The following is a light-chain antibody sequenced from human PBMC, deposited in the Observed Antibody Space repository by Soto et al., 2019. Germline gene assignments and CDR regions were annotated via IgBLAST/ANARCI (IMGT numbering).Light chain of an antibody. Sequence: DLQMTQSPSSLSASVGDRVTITCRASQSISNYLNWYQQKPGTAPELLIYAASSLQSRVPSRFSGSGSGTDFTLTISSLQPEDFATYYCQQSYSTPWTFGQGTKVEIK. CDR1: QSISNY. CDR2: AAS. J-gene: IGKJ1*01. CDR3: QQSYSTPWT. V-gene: IGKV1-39*01.